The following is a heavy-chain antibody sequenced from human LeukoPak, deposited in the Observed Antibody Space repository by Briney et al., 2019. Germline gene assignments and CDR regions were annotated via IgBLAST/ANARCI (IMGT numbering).Heavy chain of an antibody. J-gene: IGHJ6*02. CDR1: GFTFSSYS. CDR2: ISSSSSYI. D-gene: IGHD6-13*01. Sequence: PGGSLRLSCAASGFTFSSYSMDWVRQAPGKGLEWVSSISSSSSYIYYADSVKGRFTISRDNAKSSLYLQMNSLRAEDTAVYYCAIRIAAAKPGNYYYYYGMDVWDQGTTVTVSS. CDR3: AIRIAAAKPGNYYYYYGMDV. V-gene: IGHV3-21*01.